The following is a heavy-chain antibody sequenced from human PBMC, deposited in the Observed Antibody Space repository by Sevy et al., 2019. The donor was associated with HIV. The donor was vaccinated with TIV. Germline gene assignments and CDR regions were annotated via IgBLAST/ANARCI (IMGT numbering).Heavy chain of an antibody. CDR3: ARDYYDSSGYYFRDPNYYYYYGMDV. CDR1: GFTFSDYY. D-gene: IGHD3-22*01. CDR2: ISSSSSYT. Sequence: GGSLRLSCAASGFTFSDYYMSWIRQAPGKGLEWVSYISSSSSYTNYADSVKGRFTISRDNAKNSLYLQMNSLRAEDTALYYCARDYYDSSGYYFRDPNYYYYYGMDVWGQGTTVTVSS. J-gene: IGHJ6*02. V-gene: IGHV3-11*06.